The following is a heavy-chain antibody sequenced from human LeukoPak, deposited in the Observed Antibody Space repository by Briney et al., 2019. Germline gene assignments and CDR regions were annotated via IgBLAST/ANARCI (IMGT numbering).Heavy chain of an antibody. CDR1: GFTFSRYN. Sequence: GGSLRLSCAASGFTFSRYNMNWVRQAPGKGLEWVSSISTTSDYIYYADSLKGRFTISRDNATNSLYLQMNSLRAEDTAVYYCAELGITMIGGVWGKGTTVTISS. CDR3: AELGITMIGGV. J-gene: IGHJ6*04. CDR2: ISTTSDYI. V-gene: IGHV3-21*01. D-gene: IGHD3-10*02.